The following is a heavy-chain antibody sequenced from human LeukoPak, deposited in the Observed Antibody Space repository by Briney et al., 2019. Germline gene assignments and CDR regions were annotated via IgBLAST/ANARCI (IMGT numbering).Heavy chain of an antibody. Sequence: SVKVSSKASGGTFSSYSISWVRQAPGQGLEWMGGIIPIFGTANYAQKFQGRVTITADTSTSTAYMELSRLRSDDTAVYYCASSREQEYDYYYYMDVWGKGTPVTISS. CDR3: ASSREQEYDYYYYMDV. D-gene: IGHD1-26*01. V-gene: IGHV1-69*06. CDR1: GGTFSSYS. CDR2: IIPIFGTA. J-gene: IGHJ6*03.